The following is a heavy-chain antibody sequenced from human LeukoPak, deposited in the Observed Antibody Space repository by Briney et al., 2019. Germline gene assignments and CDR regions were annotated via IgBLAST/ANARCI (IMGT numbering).Heavy chain of an antibody. CDR1: GGSISSYC. V-gene: IGHV4-59*01. Sequence: SETLSLTCTVSGGSISSYCWSWIRQPPGKGLEWIGYIYYSGSTNYNPSLKSRVTISVDTSKNQFSLKLSSVTAADTAVYYCARGSMVRGVMAVDYWGQGTLVTVSS. D-gene: IGHD3-10*01. CDR2: IYYSGST. J-gene: IGHJ4*02. CDR3: ARGSMVRGVMAVDY.